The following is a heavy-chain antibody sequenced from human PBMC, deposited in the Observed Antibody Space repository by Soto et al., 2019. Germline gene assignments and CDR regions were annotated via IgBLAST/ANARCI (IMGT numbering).Heavy chain of an antibody. V-gene: IGHV2-5*02. CDR2: IYWDDDK. Sequence: QITLKESGPTLVKPTQTLTLTCTFSGFSLTTRGVGVGWIRQPPGKALECLALIYWDDDKRYSPSLQSRLSNTQDTPKNQVVLTMPNVDPVDTATYYCAHIPNYYQYDWFDPWGQGTLVSVSS. CDR3: AHIPNYYQYDWFDP. J-gene: IGHJ5*02. CDR1: GFSLTTRGVG. D-gene: IGHD3-16*01.